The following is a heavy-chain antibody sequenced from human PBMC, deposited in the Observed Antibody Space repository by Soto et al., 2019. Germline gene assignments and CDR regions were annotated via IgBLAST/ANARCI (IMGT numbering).Heavy chain of an antibody. V-gene: IGHV1-18*01. CDR3: ARGSAAGICAY. Sequence: QVQLVHSGAEVKKPGASVKVSCKASGYTFTSYGISWVRQAAGQGLEWMVWISAYNGNTNYAQKRQGRVTMTTDTSTSTAYMELRSLRSDDTAVYFGARGSAAGICAYWGQGTLVTVSS. CDR2: ISAYNGNT. J-gene: IGHJ4*02. D-gene: IGHD6-13*01. CDR1: GYTFTSYG.